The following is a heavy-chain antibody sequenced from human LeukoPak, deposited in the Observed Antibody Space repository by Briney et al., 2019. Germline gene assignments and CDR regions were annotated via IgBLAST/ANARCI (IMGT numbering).Heavy chain of an antibody. D-gene: IGHD3-22*01. CDR2: IRYDGSNE. V-gene: IGHV3-30*02. CDR1: GFTFSSYG. CDR3: AKGGVNSSGSQRLDYFDY. J-gene: IGHJ4*02. Sequence: GGSLRLSCAASGFTFSSYGMHWVRQAPGKGLEWVAFIRYDGSNEYYADSVKGRFTISRDNSKNTLYLQMNSLRAEDTAVYYCAKGGVNSSGSQRLDYFDYWGQGTLVTVSS.